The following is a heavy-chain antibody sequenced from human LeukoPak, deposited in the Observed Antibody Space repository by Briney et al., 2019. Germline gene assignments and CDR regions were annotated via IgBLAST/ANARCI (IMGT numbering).Heavy chain of an antibody. J-gene: IGHJ6*03. CDR1: GYTFTGYY. Sequence: GASVKVSCKASGYTFTGYYMHWVRQAPGQGLEWMGRINPNSGGTNYAQKFQGRVTMTRDTSISTAYMELGRLRSDDTAVYYCARDTTPGVYYMDVWGKGTTVTVSS. D-gene: IGHD2-8*01. CDR2: INPNSGGT. V-gene: IGHV1-2*06. CDR3: ARDTTPGVYYMDV.